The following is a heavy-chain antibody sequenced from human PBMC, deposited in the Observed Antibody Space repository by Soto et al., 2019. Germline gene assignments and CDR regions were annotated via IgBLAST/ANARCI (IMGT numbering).Heavy chain of an antibody. J-gene: IGHJ6*02. CDR1: GFTFTDYS. D-gene: IGHD1-26*01. CDR2: ISASRTTI. Sequence: GGSLRLSCTVSGFTFTDYSLNWVRQAPGKGLEWLSYISASRTTIYYSGSVRGRFTVSRDNAKNSLYLQMNSLRDEDTAVYYCARDGRRGYDLDVWGQGTMVNVS. V-gene: IGHV3-48*02. CDR3: ARDGRRGYDLDV.